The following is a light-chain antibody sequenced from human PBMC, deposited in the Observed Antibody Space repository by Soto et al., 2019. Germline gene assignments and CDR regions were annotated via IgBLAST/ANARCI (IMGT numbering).Light chain of an antibody. V-gene: IGLV1-44*01. CDR1: TSNIGTYT. CDR3: AAWDDSLDGPT. CDR2: GSD. Sequence: QSVLNQPPSTSGTPGQRVTIFCSGGTSNIGTYTVSWYQQFPETAPRLLIYGSDRRPSGVPDRFSGSKSGTSASLSIGGLHSEDEAHYYCAAWDDSLDGPTFGGGTKVTVL. J-gene: IGLJ2*01.